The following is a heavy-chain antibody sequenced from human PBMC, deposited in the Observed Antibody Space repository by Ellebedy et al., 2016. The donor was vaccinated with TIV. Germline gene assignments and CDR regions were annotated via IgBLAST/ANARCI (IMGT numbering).Heavy chain of an antibody. CDR3: ARHPNYWYFDL. D-gene: IGHD5-24*01. J-gene: IGHJ2*01. Sequence: GESLKISCKASGYSFTSHWIGWVRQMPGKGLEWKGIIYPGDSETIYSPSFRGQVTISADKSISTAYLQWSSLKASDTAMYYCARHPNYWYFDLWGRGTLVTVSS. CDR1: GYSFTSHW. CDR2: IYPGDSET. V-gene: IGHV5-51*01.